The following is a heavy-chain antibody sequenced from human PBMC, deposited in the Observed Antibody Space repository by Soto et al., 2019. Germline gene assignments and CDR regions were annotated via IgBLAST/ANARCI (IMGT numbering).Heavy chain of an antibody. CDR2: IGESGTPT. D-gene: IGHD2-2*01. CDR1: GFTFSSYA. V-gene: IGHV3-23*01. J-gene: IGHJ6*02. Sequence: EVQLLESAGGLVQPGGSLSVSCAASGFTFSSYAMMWVRQAPGKGLEWVSLIGESGTPTYYADSVKGRFTISRDNSGNTLFLEMYGLRAEDTAVYYCARYIPGVRYYGMDVWGQGTTVTVSS. CDR3: ARYIPGVRYYGMDV.